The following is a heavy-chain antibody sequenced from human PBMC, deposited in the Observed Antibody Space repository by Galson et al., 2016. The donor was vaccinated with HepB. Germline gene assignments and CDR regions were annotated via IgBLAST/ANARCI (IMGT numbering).Heavy chain of an antibody. J-gene: IGHJ5*02. CDR2: IYPGDIDI. Sequence: QSGAEVKKPGESLKISCKGSGYSFTSYWIGWVRQLPGKGLEWMGIIYPGDIDIRHSPSFQGQVTISADKSGSTAYLQWSSLKASDTAMDYSARRVTGSGVDYGTLGSWGQGTLVTVSS. V-gene: IGHV5-51*01. CDR3: ARRVTGSGVDYGTLGS. CDR1: GYSFTSYW. D-gene: IGHD3-10*01.